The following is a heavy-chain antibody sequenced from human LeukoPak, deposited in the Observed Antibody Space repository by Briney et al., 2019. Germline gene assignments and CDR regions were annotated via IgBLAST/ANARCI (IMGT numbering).Heavy chain of an antibody. CDR3: AGSDTIGYLPREWDYWYFDL. Sequence: GGSLRLSCAASGFTFSGYGMSWVRQAPGKGLEWVSSISSGSSYIYYVDSVKGRFTVSRDNAKNSLYLQMNSLRAEDTAVYYCAGSDTIGYLPREWDYWYFDLWGRGTLVTVSS. J-gene: IGHJ2*01. CDR2: ISSGSSYI. CDR1: GFTFSGYG. D-gene: IGHD3-22*01. V-gene: IGHV3-21*01.